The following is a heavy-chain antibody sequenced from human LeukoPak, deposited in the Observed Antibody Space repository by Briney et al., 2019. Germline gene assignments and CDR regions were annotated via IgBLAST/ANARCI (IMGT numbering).Heavy chain of an antibody. CDR2: MNPNSGNT. D-gene: IGHD3-10*01. J-gene: IGHJ6*03. CDR3: ARGRKGSGSYAYYYYYMDV. V-gene: IGHV1-8*01. Sequence: ASVKVSCKASGYTFTSYDINWVRQATGQGLEWMGWMNPNSGNTGYAQKFQGGVTMTRNTSISTAYMELSSLRSEDTAVYYCARGRKGSGSYAYYYYYMDVWGKGTTVTISS. CDR1: GYTFTSYD.